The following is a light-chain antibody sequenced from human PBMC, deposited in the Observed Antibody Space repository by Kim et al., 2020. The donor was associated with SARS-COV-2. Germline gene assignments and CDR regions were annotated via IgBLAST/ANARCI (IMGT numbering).Light chain of an antibody. CDR2: EVT. CDR3: ASHGGYDYV. Sequence: PGHSVAISCSGTSGDFGSYKYVSWYQQHPGKSPKLIIYEVTKRPSGVPDRFSGSMSGNTASLTVSGLQAEDEADYYCASHGGYDYVFGTGTKVTVL. CDR1: SGDFGSYKY. J-gene: IGLJ1*01. V-gene: IGLV2-8*01.